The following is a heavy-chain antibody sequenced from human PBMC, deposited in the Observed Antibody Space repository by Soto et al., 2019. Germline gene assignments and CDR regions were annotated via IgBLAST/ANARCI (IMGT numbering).Heavy chain of an antibody. Sequence: EVQVMESGGGLVQPGGSLRLSCVTSGFTFTSYWMSWVRQTPGQGLEWVAGIKGDGSDKNYVDSVKGRFTISSDNAKNSLFLQRNSMRADAPAVYYCTTLSLESSGWHWGLGALVTVSS. V-gene: IGHV3-7*03. CDR1: GFTFTSYW. CDR2: IKGDGSDK. CDR3: TTLSLESSGWH. D-gene: IGHD6-19*01. J-gene: IGHJ4*02.